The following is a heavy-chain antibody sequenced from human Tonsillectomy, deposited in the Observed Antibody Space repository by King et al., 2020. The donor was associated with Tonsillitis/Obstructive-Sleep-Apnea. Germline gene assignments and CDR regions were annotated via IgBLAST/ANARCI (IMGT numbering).Heavy chain of an antibody. Sequence: VQLVESGGGLVKPGGSLRLSCAASTFTLSNAWMSWVRQAPGKGLEWVGRIKSKIDDGTTDYAAPVKGRFTISRDDSKNTLYLQMNSLKTEDTGVYYCTTDRIKALDLGYYYYMDVWGKGTTVTVSS. CDR1: TFTLSNAW. CDR2: IKSKIDDGTT. V-gene: IGHV3-15*01. J-gene: IGHJ6*03. CDR3: TTDRIKALDLGYYYYMDV. D-gene: IGHD2/OR15-2a*01.